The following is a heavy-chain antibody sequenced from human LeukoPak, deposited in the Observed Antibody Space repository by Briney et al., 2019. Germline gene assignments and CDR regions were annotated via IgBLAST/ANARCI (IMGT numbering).Heavy chain of an antibody. CDR1: GFTFSSYG. V-gene: IGHV3-30*18. CDR3: AKDRAVWAYYDSSGYFPQGY. J-gene: IGHJ4*02. Sequence: GGSLRLSCAASGFTFSSYGMHWVRQAPGKGLEWVAVISYDGSNKYYADSVKGRFTISRDNSKNTLYLQMNSLRAEDTAVYYCAKDRAVWAYYDSSGYFPQGYWGQGTLVTVSS. D-gene: IGHD3-22*01. CDR2: ISYDGSNK.